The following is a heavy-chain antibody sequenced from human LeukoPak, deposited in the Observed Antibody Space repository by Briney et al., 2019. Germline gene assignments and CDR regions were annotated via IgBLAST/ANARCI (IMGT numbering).Heavy chain of an antibody. D-gene: IGHD3-10*01. CDR2: IYYSGST. V-gene: IGHV4-59*01. Sequence: SETLSLTCTVSGGSISSYYWSWIRQPPGKGLGWIGYIYYSGSTNYNPSLKSRVTISVDTSKNQFSLKLSSVTAADTAVYYCARDQYGSGTNGYWGQGTLVTVSS. CDR3: ARDQYGSGTNGY. J-gene: IGHJ4*02. CDR1: GGSISSYY.